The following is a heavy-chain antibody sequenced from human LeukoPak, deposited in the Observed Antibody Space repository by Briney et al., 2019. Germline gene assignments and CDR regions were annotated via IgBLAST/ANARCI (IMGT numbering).Heavy chain of an antibody. D-gene: IGHD3-22*01. CDR2: IYYSGST. V-gene: IGHV4-39*07. Sequence: SETLSLTCTVSGGSISSNTYYWGWIRQPPGKGLEWIGNIYYSGSTYYNPSLKSRVTISLDTSKNQFSLKLSSVTAADTAVYYCARLGRDSSGYYPGYFDYWGQGTLVTVSS. CDR3: ARLGRDSSGYYPGYFDY. J-gene: IGHJ4*02. CDR1: GGSISSNTYY.